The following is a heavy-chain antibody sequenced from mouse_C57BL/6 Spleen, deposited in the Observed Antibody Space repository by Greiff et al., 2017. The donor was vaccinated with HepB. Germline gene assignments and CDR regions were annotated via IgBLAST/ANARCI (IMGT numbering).Heavy chain of an antibody. CDR1: GFSLTSYG. V-gene: IGHV2-2*01. D-gene: IGHD2-10*01. J-gene: IGHJ1*03. CDR3: ARSLLPYWYFDV. CDR2: IWSGGST. Sequence: VQLVESGPGLVQPSQSLSITCTVSGFSLTSYGVHWVRQSPGKGLEWLGVIWSGGSTDYNAAFISRLSISKDNSKSQVFFKMNSLQADDTAIYYCARSLLPYWYFDVWGTGTTVTVSS.